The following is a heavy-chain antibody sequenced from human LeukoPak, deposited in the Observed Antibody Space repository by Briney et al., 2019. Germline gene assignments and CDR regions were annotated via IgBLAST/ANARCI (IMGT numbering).Heavy chain of an antibody. CDR2: IYYSGTT. D-gene: IGHD2-8*01. CDR3: ARQPSNTASLDY. Sequence: PSETLSLTCTVPGGSISSYYWSWIRQPPGKGLEWIGYIYYSGTTNYNPSLTSRLTISVDTSKNQLFLMLSSVTAADTAVYYCARQPSNTASLDYWGPGILVTVSS. J-gene: IGHJ4*02. CDR1: GGSISSYY. V-gene: IGHV4-59*01.